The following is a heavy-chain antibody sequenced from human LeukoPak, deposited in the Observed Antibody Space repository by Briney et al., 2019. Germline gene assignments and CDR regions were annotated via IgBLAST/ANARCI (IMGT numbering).Heavy chain of an antibody. CDR3: AREDIIMIVVVSYGMAV. J-gene: IGHJ6*02. V-gene: IGHV3-21*01. Sequence: GGSLRLSCAASGFTFSSYSMNWVRQAPGKGLEWVSSISSSSSYIYYADSVKGRFTISRDNAKNSLYLQMNSLRAEDTAVYYCAREDIIMIVVVSYGMAVWGQGTTVTVSS. CDR1: GFTFSSYS. CDR2: ISSSSSYI. D-gene: IGHD3-22*01.